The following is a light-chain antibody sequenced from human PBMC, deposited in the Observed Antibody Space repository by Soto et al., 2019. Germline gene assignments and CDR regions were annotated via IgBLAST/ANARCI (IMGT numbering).Light chain of an antibody. CDR1: QGISSY. V-gene: IGKV1-9*01. CDR3: QQLNTYPPT. J-gene: IGKJ1*01. CDR2: AAS. Sequence: SQLTQSPSSLSASVGARFTVSCQASQGISSYLAWYQQKAGKXSKXXIYAASTLRSGVPSRFSGSGSATDFTLTISRLRPDDFATYECQQLNTYPPTFSQGTKVDIK.